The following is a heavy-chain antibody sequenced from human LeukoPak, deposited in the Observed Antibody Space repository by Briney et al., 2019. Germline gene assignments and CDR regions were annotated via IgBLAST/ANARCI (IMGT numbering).Heavy chain of an antibody. CDR2: ISSSGSTI. Sequence: GGTLRLSCAASGFTSSGYEMNWVREPPGPGLEWVSYISSSGSTIYYADSVKGRFTISRDNAKNSLYLPMNSLRAEDTAVYYCAKESSPEDAFDIWGQGTMVTVSS. J-gene: IGHJ3*02. D-gene: IGHD1-14*01. CDR1: GFTSSGYE. V-gene: IGHV3-48*03. CDR3: AKESSPEDAFDI.